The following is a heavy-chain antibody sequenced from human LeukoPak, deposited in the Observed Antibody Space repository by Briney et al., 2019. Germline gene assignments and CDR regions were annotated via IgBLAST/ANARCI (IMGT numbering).Heavy chain of an antibody. CDR3: ARVRASCSCTSCYRAAFGY. D-gene: IGHD2-2*02. V-gene: IGHV3-21*01. CDR2: ISSSSRYI. Sequence: GESLKISCAASGFTFSSYSMNCVRQAPGKGLEWVSSISSSSRYIYYAVSVKGRFTISRDNAKNSLYLQMNSLKAGETAVDYCARVRASCSCTSCYRAAFGYWGQGTLVSVSS. CDR1: GFTFSSYS. J-gene: IGHJ4*02.